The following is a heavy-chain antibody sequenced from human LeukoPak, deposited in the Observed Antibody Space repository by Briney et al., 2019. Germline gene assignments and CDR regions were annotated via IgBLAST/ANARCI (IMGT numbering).Heavy chain of an antibody. CDR3: AKVRPPYFDWLTDYAMDV. CDR1: RFTFSTYA. J-gene: IGHJ6*02. V-gene: IGHV3-23*01. D-gene: IGHD3-9*01. Sequence: GGSPRLSCAASRFTFSTYAMTWVRQAPGKGLEWVSAISGDGDRTYYADSVRGRFTISRDNSKNTLYLQMNSLRADDTAVYYCAKVRPPYFDWLTDYAMDVWGQGTTVTVSS. CDR2: ISGDGDRT.